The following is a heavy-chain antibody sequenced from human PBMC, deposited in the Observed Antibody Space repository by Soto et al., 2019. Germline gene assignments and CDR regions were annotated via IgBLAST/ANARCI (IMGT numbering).Heavy chain of an antibody. CDR2: VSFDGSHK. V-gene: IGHV3-30*18. J-gene: IGHJ5*01. Sequence: QVQLVQSGGGVVQPGGSLRLSCAASGFTFSSYAIHWVRQAPSKGLEWVADVSFDGSHKTYAVPVRGRFTISRDNSKKTVYLQMNSLRAEDTALYYCAKLGDAVSGYFDFWGQGTQVAVSS. CDR3: AKLGDAVSGYFDF. D-gene: IGHD3-3*01. CDR1: GFTFSSYA.